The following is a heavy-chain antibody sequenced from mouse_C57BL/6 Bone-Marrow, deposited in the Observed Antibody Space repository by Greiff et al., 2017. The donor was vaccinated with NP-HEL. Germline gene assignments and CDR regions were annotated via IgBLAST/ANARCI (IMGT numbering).Heavy chain of an antibody. J-gene: IGHJ3*01. CDR1: GYSITSGYY. CDR3: AREGDYYYGSSYNWFAY. CDR2: ISYDGSN. D-gene: IGHD1-1*01. V-gene: IGHV3-6*01. Sequence: EVKLQESGPGLVKPSQSLSLTCSVTGYSITSGYYWNWIRQFPGNKLEWMGYISYDGSNNYNPSLKNRISITRDTSKNQFFLKLNSVTTEDTATYYCAREGDYYYGSSYNWFAYWGQGTLVTVSA.